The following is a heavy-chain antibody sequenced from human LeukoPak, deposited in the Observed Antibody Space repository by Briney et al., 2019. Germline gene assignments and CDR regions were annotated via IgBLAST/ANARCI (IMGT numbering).Heavy chain of an antibody. CDR1: GYAFTSYG. D-gene: IGHD6-13*01. CDR3: ARDPRHSSSWRNYYYYMDV. Sequence: ASVKVSCKASGYAFTSYGISWVRQAPGQGLEWMGWISAYNGNTNYAQKLQGRVTMTTDTSTSTAYMELRSLRSDDTAVYYCARDPRHSSSWRNYYYYMDVWGKGTTVTISS. V-gene: IGHV1-18*01. CDR2: ISAYNGNT. J-gene: IGHJ6*03.